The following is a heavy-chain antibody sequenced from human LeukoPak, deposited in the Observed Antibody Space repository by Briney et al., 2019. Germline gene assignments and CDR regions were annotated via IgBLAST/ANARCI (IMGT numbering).Heavy chain of an antibody. Sequence: PGRSLKLSCAASGCTLRSYGMQCLRQPPGKGLVWVAVIWSDGSNEYFADSVKGRFTISRDNSKNTLYLQMNSLRAEDTAVYYCARSNYDFWSGPRGYLDYWGQGTLVTVSS. V-gene: IGHV3-33*01. J-gene: IGHJ4*02. CDR2: IWSDGSNE. D-gene: IGHD3-3*01. CDR1: GCTLRSYG. CDR3: ARSNYDFWSGPRGYLDY.